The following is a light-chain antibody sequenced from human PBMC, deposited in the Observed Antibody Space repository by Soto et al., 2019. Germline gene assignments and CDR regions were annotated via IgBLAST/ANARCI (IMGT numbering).Light chain of an antibody. CDR1: RRDVGGYNY. CDR2: DVS. J-gene: IGLJ1*01. Sequence: QSVLTQPASLSGSPGQSITISCTGTRRDVGGYNYVSWYQHHPGKAPKLIIYDVSNRPSGVSNPFSGSKSGNTASLTIFGLQPEDEADYYCSSYTTSNTRQIVFGTGT. CDR3: SSYTTSNTRQIV. V-gene: IGLV2-14*03.